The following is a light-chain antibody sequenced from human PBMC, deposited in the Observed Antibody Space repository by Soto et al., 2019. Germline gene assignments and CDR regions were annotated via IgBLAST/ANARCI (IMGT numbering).Light chain of an antibody. Sequence: EILLTQSPATLSLSPGERATLSCRASQSVSTYLAWFQQKPGQAPRLLIYVASNRATGIPARFSGSGSGTDFTLTISSLEPEDFAVYYCQQRSNWPYTFGQGTKLEIK. J-gene: IGKJ2*01. V-gene: IGKV3-11*01. CDR1: QSVSTY. CDR3: QQRSNWPYT. CDR2: VAS.